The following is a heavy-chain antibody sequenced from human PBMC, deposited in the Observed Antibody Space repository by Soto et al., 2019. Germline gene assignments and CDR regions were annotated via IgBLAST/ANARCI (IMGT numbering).Heavy chain of an antibody. CDR2: ISAYNGNT. Sequence: QVQLVQSGAEVKKPGASVKVSCKASGSTFTSYGISWARQAPGQGLQWMGGISAYNGNTNYSQKLQGRVTMTTDTSTSAAYMEPRSLRSDDTAVYYCARSGYGDYYLAYWGKGTLFTVSS. V-gene: IGHV1-18*01. CDR3: ARSGYGDYYLAY. D-gene: IGHD4-17*01. CDR1: GSTFTSYG. J-gene: IGHJ4*02.